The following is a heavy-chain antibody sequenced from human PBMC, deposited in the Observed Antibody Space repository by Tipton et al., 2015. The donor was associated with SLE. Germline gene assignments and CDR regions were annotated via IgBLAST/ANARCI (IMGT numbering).Heavy chain of an antibody. V-gene: IGHV4-61*01. CDR2: IYYSGST. Sequence: TLSLTCTVSGGSISSGSYYWSWIRQPPGKGLEWIGYIYYSGSTNYNPSLKSRVTISVDTSKNQFSLKLSSVTAADTAVYYCAVGSYYDFWSGYPPYYYYGIDVWGQGPTVTVSS. D-gene: IGHD3-3*01. CDR3: AVGSYYDFWSGYPPYYYYGIDV. J-gene: IGHJ6*02. CDR1: GGSISSGSYY.